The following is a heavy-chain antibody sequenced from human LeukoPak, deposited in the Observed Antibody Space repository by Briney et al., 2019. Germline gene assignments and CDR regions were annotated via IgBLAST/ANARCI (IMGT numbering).Heavy chain of an antibody. Sequence: SETLSLTCTVSGGSISSYYWSWIRQPPGKGLEWIGYIYYSGSTNYNPFLKSRVTISVDTSKNQFSLKLSSVTAADTAVYHCARQIPAVYYFDYWGQGTLVTVSS. D-gene: IGHD2-15*01. CDR3: ARQIPAVYYFDY. V-gene: IGHV4-59*08. CDR2: IYYSGST. CDR1: GGSISSYY. J-gene: IGHJ4*02.